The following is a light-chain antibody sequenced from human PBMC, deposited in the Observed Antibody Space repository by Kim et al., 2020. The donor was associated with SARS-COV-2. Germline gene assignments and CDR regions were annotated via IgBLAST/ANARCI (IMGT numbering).Light chain of an antibody. CDR1: SSNIGSNT. CDR3: ATWDDTLNGPV. CDR2: SNN. V-gene: IGLV1-44*01. J-gene: IGLJ3*02. Sequence: ELTQPPSASGTPGRRVTISCSGTSSNIGSNTVNWYQQLPGTAPKLLIYSNNQRPSGVPDRFSGSKSGTSASLAISGLQSEDEADYYCATWDDTLNGPVFGGGTQLTVL.